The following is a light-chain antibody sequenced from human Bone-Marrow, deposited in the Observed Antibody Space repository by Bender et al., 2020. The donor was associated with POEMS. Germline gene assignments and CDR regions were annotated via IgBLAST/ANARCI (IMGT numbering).Light chain of an antibody. J-gene: IGLJ1*01. CDR2: ANN. V-gene: IGLV1-44*01. CDR1: SSNIGSFT. Sequence: QSVLTQPPSVSGTPGQRVTISCSGSSSNIGSFTVHWYHQLPGTAPKLLIYANNQRPSGVPDRFSGSKSGTSASLAISGLQSEDEADYYCQSYDSSLSGGVFGTGTKVTVL. CDR3: QSYDSSLSGGV.